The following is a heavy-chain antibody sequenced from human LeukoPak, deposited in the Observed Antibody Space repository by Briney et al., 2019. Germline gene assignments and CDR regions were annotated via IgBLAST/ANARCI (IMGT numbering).Heavy chain of an antibody. CDR2: ISSSSSYT. CDR3: FGAVPAAMYAFDI. J-gene: IGHJ3*02. CDR1: GFTFSDYY. D-gene: IGHD2-2*01. Sequence: PGGSLRLSCAASGFTFSDYYMSWIRQAPGKGLEWVSYISSSSSYTNYADSVKGRFTISRDNAKNSLYLQINSLRAEDTAVYYCFGAVPAAMYAFDIWGQGAMVTVSS. V-gene: IGHV3-11*06.